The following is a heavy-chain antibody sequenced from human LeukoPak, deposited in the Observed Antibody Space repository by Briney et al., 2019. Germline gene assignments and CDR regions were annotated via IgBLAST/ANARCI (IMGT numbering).Heavy chain of an antibody. V-gene: IGHV4-39*01. CDR1: GGSISSSSYY. D-gene: IGHD6-19*01. J-gene: IGHJ4*02. CDR2: IYYSGST. CDR3: ARELAVAGRDFDY. Sequence: SETLSLTCTVSGGSISSSSYYWGWIRQPPGEGLEWIGSIYYSGSTYYNPSLKSRVTISVDTSKNQFSLKLSSVTAADTAVYYCARELAVAGRDFDYWGQGTLVTVSS.